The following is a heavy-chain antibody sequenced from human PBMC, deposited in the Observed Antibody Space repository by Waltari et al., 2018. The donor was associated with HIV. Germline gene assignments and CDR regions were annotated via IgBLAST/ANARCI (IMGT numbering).Heavy chain of an antibody. J-gene: IGHJ3*02. CDR3: ARGPYHYDSSDLGRGALDI. D-gene: IGHD3-22*01. V-gene: IGHV1-2*06. Sequence: QVQLVQSGAEVKKPGASVKVSCKASGSTFTGNQMHWVRQAPRQGREWRGRISPNSGCTNYAQKFQGRVTMTRDTSISTGYMELSRLRSDDTAVYYCARGPYHYDSSDLGRGALDIWGQGTMVTVSS. CDR1: GSTFTGNQ. CDR2: ISPNSGCT.